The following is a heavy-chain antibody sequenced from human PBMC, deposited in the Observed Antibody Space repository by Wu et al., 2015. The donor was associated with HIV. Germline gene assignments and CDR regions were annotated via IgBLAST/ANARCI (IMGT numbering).Heavy chain of an antibody. J-gene: IGHJ2*01. V-gene: IGHV1-46*01. CDR1: GYTFTSYY. Sequence: QVQLVQSGAEVKKPGASVKVSCKASGYTFTSYYMHWVRQAPGQGLEWMGIINPSGGSTSYAQKFQGRVTMTRDTSTSTVYMELSSLRSEDTAVYYCARVYLPAMVRNWYFDLWGRGTLVTVSS. CDR2: INPSGGST. CDR3: ARVYLPAMVRNWYFDL. D-gene: IGHD3-10*01.